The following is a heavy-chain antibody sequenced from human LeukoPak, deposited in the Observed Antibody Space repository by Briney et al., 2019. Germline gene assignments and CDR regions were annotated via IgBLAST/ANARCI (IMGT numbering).Heavy chain of an antibody. D-gene: IGHD6-6*01. CDR2: IYSGGST. CDR3: ATGQQLVPHY. J-gene: IGHJ4*02. V-gene: IGHV3-53*01. CDR1: GFTVSSNY. Sequence: QAGGSLRLSCAASGFTVSSNYMSWVRQAPGKGLEWVSVIYSGGSTYYADSVKGRFTISRDNSKNTVYLQMNSLRAEDTAVYYCATGQQLVPHYWGQGTLVTVSS.